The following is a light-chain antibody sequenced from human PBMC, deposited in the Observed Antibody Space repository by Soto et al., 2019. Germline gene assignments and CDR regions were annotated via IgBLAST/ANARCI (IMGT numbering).Light chain of an antibody. V-gene: IGLV2-14*01. J-gene: IGLJ3*02. CDR2: EVS. CDR1: SSDIGGYNY. Sequence: QSVLTQPASVSGSPGQSITISCTGTSSDIGGYNYVSWYQQYPGKAPKLMIYEVSLRPSGVSNRFSGSKSGYTASLTISGLQPEDEADYYCSSYTISSTRVFGGGTKVTVL. CDR3: SSYTISSTRV.